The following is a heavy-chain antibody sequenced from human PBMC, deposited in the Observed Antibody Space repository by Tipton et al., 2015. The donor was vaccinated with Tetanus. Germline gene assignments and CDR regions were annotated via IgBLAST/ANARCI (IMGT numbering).Heavy chain of an antibody. CDR3: ARTLRSYYYYYGMDV. V-gene: IGHV1-18*01. CDR1: GYAFTSYG. D-gene: IGHD2-15*01. CDR2: ISAYNGNT. J-gene: IGHJ6*02. Sequence: QSGPEVKKPGASVKVSCKASGYAFTSYGISWVRQAPGQGLEWMGWISAYNGNTNYAQKLQGRVTMTTDTSTSTAYMELRSLRSDDTAVYYCARTLRSYYYYYGMDVWGQGTTVTVSS.